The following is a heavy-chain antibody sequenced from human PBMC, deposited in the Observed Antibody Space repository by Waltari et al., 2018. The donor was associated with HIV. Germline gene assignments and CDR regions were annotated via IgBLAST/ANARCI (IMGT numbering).Heavy chain of an antibody. CDR1: GFTFKNYA. Sequence: ELYLLESGGGLVQPGGSLRVSCGSPGFTFKNYAVSWVRQAPGKGLEWISSVSESGDSTYYADSVEGRFTISRDNSKNMLYLQMNGLRVEDTAVYYCAGEDDRGDFPWGQGTLVTVSA. CDR3: AGEDDRGDFP. D-gene: IGHD2-21*01. CDR2: VSESGDST. J-gene: IGHJ5*02. V-gene: IGHV3-23*01.